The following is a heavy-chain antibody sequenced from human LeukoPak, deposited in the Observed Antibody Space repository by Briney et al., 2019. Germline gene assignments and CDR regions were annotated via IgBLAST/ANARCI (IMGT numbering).Heavy chain of an antibody. D-gene: IGHD6-19*01. CDR2: IRSKANSYAT. CDR1: GFTFSGSA. CDR3: TSSIAVAGI. Sequence: HAGGSLRLSCAASGFTFSGSAMHWVRQASGKGLGWVGRIRSKANSYATAYAASVKGRFTISRDDSKNTAYLQMNSLKTEDTAVYYYTSSIAVAGIWGQGTLVTVSS. V-gene: IGHV3-73*01. J-gene: IGHJ4*02.